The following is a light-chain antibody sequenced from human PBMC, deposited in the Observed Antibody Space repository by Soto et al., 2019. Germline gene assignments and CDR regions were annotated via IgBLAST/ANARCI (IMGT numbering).Light chain of an antibody. CDR2: AAS. V-gene: IGKV1-9*01. Sequence: IQLTQAPSSLSASAGDRVTITCRASQGIGTYLLWYQQKPGKAPKLLIYAASTLQSGVPSRFSGSGSGTEFTLTINSLQPEDFATYYCHQFDSYPLTFGGGPKVDIK. CDR1: QGIGTY. CDR3: HQFDSYPLT. J-gene: IGKJ4*01.